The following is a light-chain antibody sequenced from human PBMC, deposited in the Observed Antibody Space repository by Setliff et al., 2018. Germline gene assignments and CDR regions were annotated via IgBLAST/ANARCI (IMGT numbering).Light chain of an antibody. CDR2: EVS. CDR1: SSDVGGINH. Sequence: QSALTQPPSASGSPGQSVTISCTRTSSDVGGINHVSWYQQHPGKAPRLMIFEVSKRPSGVPARFSGSKSGNTASLTISGLQAEDEADYYCSSYTSSNTHVFGTGTKVTVL. V-gene: IGLV2-8*01. CDR3: SSYTSSNTHV. J-gene: IGLJ1*01.